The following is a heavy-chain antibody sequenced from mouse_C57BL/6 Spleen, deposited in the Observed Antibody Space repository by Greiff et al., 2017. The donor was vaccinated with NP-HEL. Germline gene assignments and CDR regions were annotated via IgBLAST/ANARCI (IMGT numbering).Heavy chain of an antibody. D-gene: IGHD1-1*01. CDR3: ARGYYYGSSYEAWFAY. CDR1: GYTFTDHT. Sequence: QVQLQQSDAELVKPGASVKISCKVSGYTFTDHTIHWMKQRPEQGLEWIGYIYPRDGSTKYNEKFKGKATLTADKSSSTAYMQLNSLTSEDSAVYFCARGYYYGSSYEAWFAYWGQGTLVTVSA. V-gene: IGHV1-78*01. CDR2: IYPRDGST. J-gene: IGHJ3*01.